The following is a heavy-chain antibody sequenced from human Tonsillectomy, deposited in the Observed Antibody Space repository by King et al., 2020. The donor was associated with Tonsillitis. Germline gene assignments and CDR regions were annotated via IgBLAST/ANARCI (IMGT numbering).Heavy chain of an antibody. V-gene: IGHV3-7*01. CDR2: INKEGSEK. J-gene: IGHJ4*02. D-gene: IGHD5-12*01. CDR3: ARVRGYPDY. Sequence: QLVQSGGGLVQPGGSLRLSCAASGYTFNTYWMSWVRQAPGTGLEWVASINKEGSEKYYGDSVKGRFTISRANAKNSLYLQMNSLRVEDTAVYYCARVRGYPDYWGQGTLVTVSS. CDR1: GYTFNTYW.